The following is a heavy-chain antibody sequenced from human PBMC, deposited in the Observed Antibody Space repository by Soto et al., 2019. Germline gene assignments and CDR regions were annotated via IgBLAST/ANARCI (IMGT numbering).Heavy chain of an antibody. V-gene: IGHV2-5*02. CDR3: AHLASTGSWIYFDY. CDR2: IYWDDDK. J-gene: IGHJ4*02. Sequence: QITLKESGPTLVKPTQTLTLTCTFSGFSLSTTRVAVGWIRQPPGKALEWLALIYWDDDKRYSPSLKTSLTITKDTSKTQVVLTMTNMDPVDTATYYCAHLASTGSWIYFDYWGQGTLVTVSS. CDR1: GFSLSTTRVA. D-gene: IGHD4-17*01.